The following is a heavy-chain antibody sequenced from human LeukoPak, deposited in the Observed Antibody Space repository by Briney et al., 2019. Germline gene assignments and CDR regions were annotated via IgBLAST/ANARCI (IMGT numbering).Heavy chain of an antibody. J-gene: IGHJ4*02. D-gene: IGHD2-2*01. Sequence: SETLSPTCTVSGDSISSYYWSWIRQPPGKGLEWIGYIYHSGSTNYNPSLKSRVTISVDTSKNQFSLKLSSVTAADTAVYYCARDRGYCSSTSCYGDFDYWGQGTLVTVSS. CDR2: IYHSGST. V-gene: IGHV4-59*12. CDR3: ARDRGYCSSTSCYGDFDY. CDR1: GDSISSYY.